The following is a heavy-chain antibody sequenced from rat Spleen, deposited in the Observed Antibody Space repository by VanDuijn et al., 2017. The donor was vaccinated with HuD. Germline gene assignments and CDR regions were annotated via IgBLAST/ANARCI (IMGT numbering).Heavy chain of an antibody. V-gene: IGHV5-20*01. D-gene: IGHD3-1*01. CDR2: ISYDGGST. Sequence: EVQLVESGGGLVQPGRSMKLSCAASGFTFSNYGMAWVRQAPKKGLEWVAYISYDGGSTYYRDPVKGRFTISRDNAKSTLYLQMDSLRSEDTATYYCTTAALDYWGQGVMVTVSS. CDR1: GFTFSNYG. J-gene: IGHJ2*01. CDR3: TTAALDY.